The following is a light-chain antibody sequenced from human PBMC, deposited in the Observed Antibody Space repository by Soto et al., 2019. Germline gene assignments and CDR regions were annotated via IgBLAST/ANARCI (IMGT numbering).Light chain of an antibody. CDR3: QQSYSTLGYT. Sequence: DIQMTQSPSSLSASVGDRVTITCRASQSISSYLNWYQQKPGQAPKLLIYASSSLQSGVPSRFSGSGSGTDFTLTISSLHPEDFATYYCQQSYSTLGYTFGQGTKLEIK. V-gene: IGKV1-39*01. CDR2: ASS. CDR1: QSISSY. J-gene: IGKJ2*01.